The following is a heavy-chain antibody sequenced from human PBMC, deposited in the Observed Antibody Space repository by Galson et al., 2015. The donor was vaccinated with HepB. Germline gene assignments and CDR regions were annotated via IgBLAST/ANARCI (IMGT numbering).Heavy chain of an antibody. Sequence: SLRLSCAASGFTFSDYYMSWIRQAPGKGLEWVSYISSSSSYTNYADSVKGRFTISRDNAKNSLYLQMNSLRAEDTAVYYCARDSEFYYGSGSYYIDYWGQGTLVTVSS. CDR1: GFTFSDYY. CDR2: ISSSSSYT. D-gene: IGHD3-10*01. V-gene: IGHV3-11*06. J-gene: IGHJ4*02. CDR3: ARDSEFYYGSGSYYIDY.